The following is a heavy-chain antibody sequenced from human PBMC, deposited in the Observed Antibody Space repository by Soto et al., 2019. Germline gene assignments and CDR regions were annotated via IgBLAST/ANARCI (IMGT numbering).Heavy chain of an antibody. J-gene: IGHJ6*02. D-gene: IGHD6-13*01. V-gene: IGHV1-69*13. CDR2: IIPIFGTA. CDR1: GGTFSSYA. CDR3: ARAQKLGFWGMDG. Sequence: GXSVKVSCKASGGTFSSYAISWVRQAPGQGLEWMGGIIPIFGTANYAQKFQGRVTITADEYTSTAYMELSSLRSEDTAVYYCARAQKLGFWGMDGWGQGTTVTVSS.